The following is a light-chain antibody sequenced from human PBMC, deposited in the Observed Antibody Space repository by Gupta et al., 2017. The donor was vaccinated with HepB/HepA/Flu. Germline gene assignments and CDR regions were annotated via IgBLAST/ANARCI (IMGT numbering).Light chain of an antibody. Sequence: EIVMTQTPLSLSVTPGQPASISCKSSQSLLHSSGETYLYWFLQKPGQPPQLLIHESSKRGSGVPERFSGSGSGTDFTLKISRVETEDVGVYYCRQSVHPPHTFGRGTKLEIK. V-gene: IGKV2D-29*01. J-gene: IGKJ4*01. CDR2: ESS. CDR1: QSLLHSSGETY. CDR3: RQSVHPPHT.